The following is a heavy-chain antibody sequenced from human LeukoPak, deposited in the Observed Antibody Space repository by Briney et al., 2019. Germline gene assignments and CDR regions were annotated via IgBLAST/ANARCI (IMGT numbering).Heavy chain of an antibody. CDR3: ATDCSSTSCYSRAVLGY. Sequence: ASVKVSCKASGYTFTSYGISWVRQAPGQGLEWIGLISAYNGNTNYAQKLQGRVTMTTDTSTSTAYMELRSLRSDDTAVYYCATDCSSTSCYSRAVLGYWGQGTLVTVSS. CDR1: GYTFTSYG. J-gene: IGHJ4*02. D-gene: IGHD2-2*01. V-gene: IGHV1-18*01. CDR2: ISAYNGNT.